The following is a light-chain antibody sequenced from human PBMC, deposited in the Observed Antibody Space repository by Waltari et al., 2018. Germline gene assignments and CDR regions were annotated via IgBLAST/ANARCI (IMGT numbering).Light chain of an antibody. Sequence: ILTQSPGPLSLTPGEGATLFCRASQTVETNYFAWYQQKPGQSPKVLIDKTTNRATGVPDRFSGSGSGTDFSLNIDMLEPGDSAVYFCQQFGGSPMYTFGQGTKLEI. CDR1: QTVETNY. J-gene: IGKJ2*01. CDR3: QQFGGSPMYT. CDR2: KTT. V-gene: IGKV3-20*01.